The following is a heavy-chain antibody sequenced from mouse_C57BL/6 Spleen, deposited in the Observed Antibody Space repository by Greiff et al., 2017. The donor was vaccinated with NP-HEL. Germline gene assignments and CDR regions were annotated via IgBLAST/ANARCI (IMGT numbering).Heavy chain of an antibody. J-gene: IGHJ4*01. CDR2: IRNKANGYTT. CDR3: ARYYMDY. Sequence: EVQRVESGGGLVQPGGSLSLSCAASGFTFTDYYMSWVRQPPGKALEWLGFIRNKANGYTTEYSASVKGRFTISRDNSQSILYLQMNALGAEDSATYYCARYYMDYWGQGTSVTVSS. CDR1: GFTFTDYY. V-gene: IGHV7-3*01.